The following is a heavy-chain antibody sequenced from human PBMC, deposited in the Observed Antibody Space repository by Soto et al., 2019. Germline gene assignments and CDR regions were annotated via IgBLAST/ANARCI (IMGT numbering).Heavy chain of an antibody. CDR1: GGSISSGDYY. Sequence: QVQLQESSRGLVKPSQTLSLTCTVSGGSISSGDYYWSWIRQPPGKGLEWIGYIYYSGSTYYNPSLKRRVTISVETSKNQFSLKLSSVTAADTAGFYCASNSYGYNFYDYWGQGTLVTVSS. J-gene: IGHJ4*02. V-gene: IGHV4-30-4*01. D-gene: IGHD5-18*01. CDR3: ASNSYGYNFYDY. CDR2: IYYSGST.